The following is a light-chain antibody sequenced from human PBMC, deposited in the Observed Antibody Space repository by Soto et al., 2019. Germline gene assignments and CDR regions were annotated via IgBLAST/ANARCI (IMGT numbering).Light chain of an antibody. Sequence: EIVLTQSPGTLSLSPGERATLSCRASQSVSSSCLAWYQQKPGQAPRLLIYGASSRATGIPDRFSGSGSGTDFTLTICRLEPEDFAVYYCQQYVNSPSLTFGGGTNVEIK. CDR2: GAS. CDR3: QQYVNSPSLT. CDR1: QSVSSSC. J-gene: IGKJ4*01. V-gene: IGKV3-20*01.